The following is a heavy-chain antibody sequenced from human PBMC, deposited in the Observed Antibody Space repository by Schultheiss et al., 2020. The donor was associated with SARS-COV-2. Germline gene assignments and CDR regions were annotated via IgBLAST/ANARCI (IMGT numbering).Heavy chain of an antibody. CDR3: ARDGLAAAGTNHFDY. Sequence: GGSLRLSCAASGFTFSSYGMHWVRQAPGKGLEWVAVISYDGSNKYYADSVKGRFTISRDNSKNTLYLQMNSLRAEDTAVYYCARDGLAAAGTNHFDYWGQGTLVTVSS. CDR1: GFTFSSYG. V-gene: IGHV3-30*19. D-gene: IGHD6-13*01. J-gene: IGHJ4*02. CDR2: ISYDGSNK.